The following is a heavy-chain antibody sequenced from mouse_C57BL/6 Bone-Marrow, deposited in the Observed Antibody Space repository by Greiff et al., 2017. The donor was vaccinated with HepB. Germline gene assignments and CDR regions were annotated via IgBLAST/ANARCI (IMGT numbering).Heavy chain of an antibody. V-gene: IGHV1-15*01. J-gene: IGHJ1*03. D-gene: IGHD2-4*01. Sequence: VKLVESGAELVRPGASVTLSCKASGYTFTDYEMHWVKQTPVHGLEWIGAIDPETGGTAYNQKFKGKAILTADKSSSTAYMELRSLTSEDSAVYYCTREGVYYDYDGYFDVWGTGTTVTVSS. CDR2: IDPETGGT. CDR3: TREGVYYDYDGYFDV. CDR1: GYTFTDYE.